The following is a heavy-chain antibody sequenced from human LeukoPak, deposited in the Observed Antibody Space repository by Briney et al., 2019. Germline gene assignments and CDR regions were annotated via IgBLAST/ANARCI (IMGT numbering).Heavy chain of an antibody. J-gene: IGHJ4*02. Sequence: ASVKVSCKASGYSFTSYGITWVRQAPGQGLEWMGWIGTYDGNANYAQKLQGRVTMTTDTSTITAYMELRSLRSDDTAVYYCARAPSGFTYGPGDHWGQGTLVTVSS. CDR1: GYSFTSYG. CDR3: ARAPSGFTYGPGDH. CDR2: IGTYDGNA. D-gene: IGHD5-18*01. V-gene: IGHV1-18*01.